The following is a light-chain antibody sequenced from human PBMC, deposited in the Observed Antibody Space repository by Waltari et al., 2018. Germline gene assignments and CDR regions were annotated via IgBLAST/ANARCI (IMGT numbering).Light chain of an antibody. CDR3: QQANSFPIT. CDR1: QGIRTW. V-gene: IGKV1D-12*01. Sequence: IQVTQSPSSVSASIGDRVTITCRASQGIRTWLSWYQKRPGEAPRLLIHDATSLQSGVASRFSGGGSVTDFTLTISGLQPEDFATYYCQQANSFPITFGQGTRLDIK. J-gene: IGKJ5*01. CDR2: DAT.